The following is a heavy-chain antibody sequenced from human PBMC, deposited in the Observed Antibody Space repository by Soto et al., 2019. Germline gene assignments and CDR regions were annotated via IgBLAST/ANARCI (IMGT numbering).Heavy chain of an antibody. V-gene: IGHV1-69*01. CDR2: IIPIFGTA. CDR1: GGTFSSYA. CDR3: ARGLVDTAMAFDY. Sequence: VKVSFKASGGTFSSYAISWVRQAPGQGLEWMGGIIPIFGTANYAQKFQGRVTITADESTSTAYMELSSLRSEDTAVYYCARGLVDTAMAFDYWGQGTLVTVS. J-gene: IGHJ4*02. D-gene: IGHD5-18*01.